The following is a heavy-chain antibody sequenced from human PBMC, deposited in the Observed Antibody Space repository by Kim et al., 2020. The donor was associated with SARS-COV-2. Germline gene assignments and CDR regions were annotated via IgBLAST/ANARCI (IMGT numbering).Heavy chain of an antibody. D-gene: IGHD2-21*02. CDR3: ALVTGDYYYGMDV. CDR1: GGSISSYY. Sequence: SETLSLTCTVSGGSISSYYWSWIRQPPGKGLEWIGYIYYSGSTNYNPSLKSRVTISVDTSKNQFSLKLSSVTAADTAVYYCALVTGDYYYGMDVWGQGTT. V-gene: IGHV4-59*08. J-gene: IGHJ6*02. CDR2: IYYSGST.